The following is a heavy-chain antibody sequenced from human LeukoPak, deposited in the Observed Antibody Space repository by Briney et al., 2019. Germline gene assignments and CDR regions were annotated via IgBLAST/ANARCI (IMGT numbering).Heavy chain of an antibody. J-gene: IGHJ3*02. Sequence: PSETLSLTCTVSGGSISSYYRGWISQPPGKGLEWIGYIYYSGSTNYNPSLKSRVTISVDTSKNQFSLKLSSVTAADTAVYYCAKSKYNGAFDIWGQGTMVTVSS. V-gene: IGHV4-59*01. CDR1: GGSISSYY. CDR2: IYYSGST. D-gene: IGHD1-14*01. CDR3: AKSKYNGAFDI.